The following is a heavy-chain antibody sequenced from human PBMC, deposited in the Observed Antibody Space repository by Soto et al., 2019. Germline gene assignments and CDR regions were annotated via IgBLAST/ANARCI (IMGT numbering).Heavy chain of an antibody. CDR2: MKGDGSTA. J-gene: IGHJ3*02. CDR1: GFSFSSHW. V-gene: IGHV3-74*01. D-gene: IGHD3-10*01. CDR3: ERGIPGHYGFNI. Sequence: EAQLLESGGGFVQPGGSLRLSCAASGFSFSSHWMHWVRQAPGKGLVWVSRMKGDGSTANYADSVKGRLTISRDNARNTVYRKINSLRVEETAVYYCERGIPGHYGFNIGGKGTMAPVSS.